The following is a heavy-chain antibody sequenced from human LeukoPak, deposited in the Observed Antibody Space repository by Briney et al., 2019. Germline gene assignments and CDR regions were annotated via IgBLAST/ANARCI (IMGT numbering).Heavy chain of an antibody. CDR3: ARRNTGQLDY. D-gene: IGHD2-8*02. J-gene: IGHJ4*02. CDR2: INAKSGDT. V-gene: IGHV1-2*02. Sequence: ASVKVSCKASGYTFTDYYMHWVRQAPGQGLEWMGWINAKSGDTKYAQKFQARVTMTRDTSITTTYMEVSRLSSDDTAVYYCARRNTGQLDYWGQGTLVTVSS. CDR1: GYTFTDYY.